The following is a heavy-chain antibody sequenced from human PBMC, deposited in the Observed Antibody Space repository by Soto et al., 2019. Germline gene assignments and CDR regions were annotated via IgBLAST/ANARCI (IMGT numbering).Heavy chain of an antibody. CDR1: GFTFSSYA. J-gene: IGHJ4*02. V-gene: IGHV3-23*01. CDR2: ISGGGGST. Sequence: GGSLRLSCAASGFTFSSYAMSWVRQAPGKGLEWVSAISGGGGSTYYADSVKGRFTISRDNSKNTLYLQMSSLRAEDTAVYYCAKEDRHYDFWSGQPSAHYWGQGTLVTVSS. CDR3: AKEDRHYDFWSGQPSAHY. D-gene: IGHD3-3*01.